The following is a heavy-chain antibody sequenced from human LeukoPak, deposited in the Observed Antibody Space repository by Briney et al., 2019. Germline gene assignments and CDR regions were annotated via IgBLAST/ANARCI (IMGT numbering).Heavy chain of an antibody. Sequence: GGSLRLSCAASGFTFSNFWIHWVRQAPGGGLVWVSRIEADGRTTNYAESVKGRFTVSRDNAKKSLYLQMNSLRAEDTAVYYCARDGDFWSAQGAFDIWGQGTMVTVSS. CDR2: IEADGRTT. D-gene: IGHD3-3*01. V-gene: IGHV3-74*01. CDR1: GFTFSNFW. CDR3: ARDGDFWSAQGAFDI. J-gene: IGHJ3*02.